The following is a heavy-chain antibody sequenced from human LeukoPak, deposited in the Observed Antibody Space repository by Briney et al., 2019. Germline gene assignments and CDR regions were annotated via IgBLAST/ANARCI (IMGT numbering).Heavy chain of an antibody. V-gene: IGHV1-69*05. Sequence: SVKVSCKAFGGTFSSYAISWVRQAPGQGLEWMGGIIPIFGTANYAQKFQGRVTMTRDTSTSTVYMELSSLRSEDTAVYYCASLFSSGPLGGPWGQGTLVTVSS. D-gene: IGHD3-22*01. J-gene: IGHJ5*02. CDR2: IIPIFGTA. CDR1: GGTFSSYA. CDR3: ASLFSSGPLGGP.